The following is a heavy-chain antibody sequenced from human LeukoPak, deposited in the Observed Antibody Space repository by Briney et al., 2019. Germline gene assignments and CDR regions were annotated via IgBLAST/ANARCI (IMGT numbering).Heavy chain of an antibody. J-gene: IGHJ4*02. CDR2: ISGSGGST. V-gene: IGHV3-23*01. D-gene: IGHD3-22*01. Sequence: GGSLRLSCAASGFTFSSYAMSWVRQAPGKGLEWVSAISGSGGSTYYADSVKGRFTISRDNAKNSLYLQMNSLRAEDTAVYFCARDVYDTSGYPPTEGDFDYWGQGTLVTVSS. CDR3: ARDVYDTSGYPPTEGDFDY. CDR1: GFTFSSYA.